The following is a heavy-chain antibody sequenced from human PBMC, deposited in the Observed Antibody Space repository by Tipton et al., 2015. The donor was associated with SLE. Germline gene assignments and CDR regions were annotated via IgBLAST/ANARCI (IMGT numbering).Heavy chain of an antibody. Sequence: VQLVQSGAEVKKPGESLKISCKGSGYSFTSYWIGWVRQMPGKGLEWMGIIYPGDSDTRYSPSFQGQVTISADKSINTAYLQWSSLKASDTAMYYCASQSHHSSGWPAAFDGWGQGTLVTVSS. CDR2: IYPGDSDT. CDR1: GYSFTSYW. V-gene: IGHV5-51*03. CDR3: ASQSHHSSGWPAAFDG. J-gene: IGHJ3*01. D-gene: IGHD6-19*01.